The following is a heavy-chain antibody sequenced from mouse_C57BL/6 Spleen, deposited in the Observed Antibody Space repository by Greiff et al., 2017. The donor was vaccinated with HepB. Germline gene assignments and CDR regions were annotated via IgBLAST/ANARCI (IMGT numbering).Heavy chain of an antibody. CDR3: ARIDSNYFSWFAY. D-gene: IGHD2-5*01. CDR2: IDPEDGET. CDR1: GFNIKDYY. V-gene: IGHV14-2*01. Sequence: DVKLVESGAELVKPGASVKLSCTASGFNIKDYYMHWVKQRTEQGLEWIGRIDPEDGETKYAPKFQGKATITADTSSNTAYLQLSSLTSEDTAVYYCARIDSNYFSWFAYWGQGTLVTVSA. J-gene: IGHJ3*01.